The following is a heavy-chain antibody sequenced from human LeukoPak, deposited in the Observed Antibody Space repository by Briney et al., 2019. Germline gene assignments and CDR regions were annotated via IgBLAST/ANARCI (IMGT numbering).Heavy chain of an antibody. J-gene: IGHJ4*02. CDR1: GFTFSAYA. CDR3: ARGLDYYDSSGYYHYFDY. V-gene: IGHV3-20*04. CDR2: INWNGGST. D-gene: IGHD3-22*01. Sequence: PGGSLRLSCAASGFTFSAYAMSWVRQAPGKGLEWVSGINWNGGSTGYADSVKGRFTISRDNAKNSLYLQMNSLRAEDTALYYCARGLDYYDSSGYYHYFDYWGQGTLVTVSS.